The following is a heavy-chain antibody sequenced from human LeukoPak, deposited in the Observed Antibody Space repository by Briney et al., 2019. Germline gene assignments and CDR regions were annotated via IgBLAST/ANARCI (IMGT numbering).Heavy chain of an antibody. V-gene: IGHV3-74*01. Sequence: GGSLRLSCAASGFTFSNYWMHWVRQAPGKGLVWVSRINSDGSSTSYADSVKGRFTISRDNAKNTLYLQMNSLRGEDTAVYYCARDYGRSRDYGMDVWGPGTTVTVSS. CDR2: INSDGSST. CDR3: ARDYGRSRDYGMDV. J-gene: IGHJ6*02. D-gene: IGHD3-10*01. CDR1: GFTFSNYW.